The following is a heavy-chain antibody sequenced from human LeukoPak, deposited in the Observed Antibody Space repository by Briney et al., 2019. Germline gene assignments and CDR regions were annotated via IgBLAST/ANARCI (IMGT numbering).Heavy chain of an antibody. J-gene: IGHJ5*02. Sequence: SETLSLTCAVYGGSFSGYYWSWIRQPPGKGLEWIGEINHSGSTNYNPSLKSRVTISVDTSKNQFSLKLSSVTAADTAVYYCARGELSTGGTTGTTSGWFDPWGQGTLVTVSS. D-gene: IGHD1-1*01. V-gene: IGHV4-34*01. CDR3: ARGELSTGGTTGTTSGWFDP. CDR2: INHSGST. CDR1: GGSFSGYY.